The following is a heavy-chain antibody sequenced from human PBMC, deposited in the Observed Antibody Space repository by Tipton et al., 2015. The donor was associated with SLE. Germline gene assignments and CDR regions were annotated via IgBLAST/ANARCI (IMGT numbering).Heavy chain of an antibody. J-gene: IGHJ4*02. CDR3: TRRCGKGFAY. V-gene: IGHV1-8*01. Sequence: QSGAEVQKPGASVKVSCKASGYAFSSYDINWVRQASGQGLEWMGWMNPKSGNTGFAQKFQGRVTMTRNNAITTAYMELSSLRSEDTAIYYCTRRCGKGFAYWGQGTLIPVSS. CDR2: MNPKSGNT. CDR1: GYAFSSYD. D-gene: IGHD5-24*01.